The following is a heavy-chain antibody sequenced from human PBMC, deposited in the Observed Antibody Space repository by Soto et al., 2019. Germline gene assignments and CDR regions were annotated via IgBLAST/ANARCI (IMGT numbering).Heavy chain of an antibody. CDR2: ISSSSTYT. J-gene: IGHJ4*02. CDR3: EGKQWEPSGNYYFDY. CDR1: GFTFSDYY. Sequence: QVQLVESGGGLVKPGGSLRLSCATSGFTFSDYYMSWVRQAPGKGLEWVSYISSSSTYTNYADSVKGRFTISRDNAKNSLYLQMNSLRAEDTAVYYCEGKQWEPSGNYYFDYWGQGTLVTVSS. V-gene: IGHV3-11*06. D-gene: IGHD1-26*01.